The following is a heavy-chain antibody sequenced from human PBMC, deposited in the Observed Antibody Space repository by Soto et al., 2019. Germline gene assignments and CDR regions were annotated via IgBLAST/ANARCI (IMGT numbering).Heavy chain of an antibody. CDR1: GFTFSSYW. CDR2: IKQDGSEK. J-gene: IGHJ6*03. CDR3: ARVHGDYNTPGSYYYHYMDV. D-gene: IGHD4-17*01. Sequence: GGSLRLSCAASGFTFSSYWMSWVRQAPGKGLEWVANIKQDGSEKYYVDSVKGRFTISRDNAKNSLYLQMNSLRAEDTAVYYCARVHGDYNTPGSYYYHYMDVWGKGTTVTVSS. V-gene: IGHV3-7*01.